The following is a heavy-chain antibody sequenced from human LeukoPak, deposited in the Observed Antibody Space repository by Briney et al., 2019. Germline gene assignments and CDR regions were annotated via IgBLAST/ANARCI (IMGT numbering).Heavy chain of an antibody. V-gene: IGHV1-3*03. CDR1: GYTFTSYA. CDR3: ARVVKYSSGPLTDLLPYYFDS. J-gene: IGHJ4*02. CDR2: INAGNGNT. D-gene: IGHD6-19*01. Sequence: EASVKVSCKASGYTFTSYAMHWVRQAPGQRLEWMGWINAGNGNTKYSQEFQGRVTISRDTSASTAYMELSSLRSEDMAVYYCARVVKYSSGPLTDLLPYYFDSWGQGTLVTVSS.